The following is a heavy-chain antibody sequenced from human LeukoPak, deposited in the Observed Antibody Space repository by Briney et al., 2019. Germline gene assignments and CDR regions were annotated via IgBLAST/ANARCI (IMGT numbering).Heavy chain of an antibody. D-gene: IGHD3-3*01. V-gene: IGHV4-39*01. J-gene: IGHJ4*02. CDR2: IYYSGST. Sequence: SETLSLTCTVSGGSISSSSYYWGWIRQPPGEGLEWIGSIYYSGSTYYNPSLKSRVTISVDTSKNQFSLKLSSVTAADTAVYYCATVITIFGVVKVDSDYWGQGTLVTVSS. CDR3: ATVITIFGVVKVDSDY. CDR1: GGSISSSSYY.